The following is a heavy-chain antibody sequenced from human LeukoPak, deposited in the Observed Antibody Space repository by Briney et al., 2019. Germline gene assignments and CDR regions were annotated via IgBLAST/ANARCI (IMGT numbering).Heavy chain of an antibody. CDR3: ARWNLRYFDWLLFADH. CDR1: GYTFTSYG. J-gene: IGHJ4*02. Sequence: ASVKVSCKASGYTFTSYGISWVRQAPGQGLERMGWISAYNGNTNYAQKLQGRVTMTTDASTSTAYMELRSLRSDDTAVYYCARWNLRYFDWLLFADHWGQGTLVTVSS. V-gene: IGHV1-18*01. D-gene: IGHD3-9*01. CDR2: ISAYNGNT.